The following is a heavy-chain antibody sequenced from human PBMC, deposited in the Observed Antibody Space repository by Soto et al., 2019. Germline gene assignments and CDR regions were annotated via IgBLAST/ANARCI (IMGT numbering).Heavy chain of an antibody. D-gene: IGHD4-17*01. CDR3: IRDFGDFLSDH. J-gene: IGHJ4*02. CDR2: MHSGGST. CDR1: GGSITSGSYY. Sequence: QLQLQESGPGLVKPSETLSLTCPVSGGSITSGSYYWGWIRQPPGQGLEWIGTMHSGGSTYYNPSLTIRVSICRDSSRNEFSLKLAAVTAAETAVYYCIRDFGDFLSDHWGQGTLVTVSS. V-gene: IGHV4-39*01.